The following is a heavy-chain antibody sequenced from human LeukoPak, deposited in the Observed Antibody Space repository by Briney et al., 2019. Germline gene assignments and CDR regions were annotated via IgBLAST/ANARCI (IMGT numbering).Heavy chain of an antibody. Sequence: SETLSLTCTVSGGSISSSSYYWGWIRQPPGKGLEWIGSIYYSGSTYYNPSLKSRVTISVDTSKNQFSLKLSSVTAADTAVYYCARDPQRKWLQPYWGQGTLVTVSS. CDR1: GGSISSSSYY. V-gene: IGHV4-39*07. J-gene: IGHJ4*02. CDR2: IYYSGST. D-gene: IGHD5-24*01. CDR3: ARDPQRKWLQPY.